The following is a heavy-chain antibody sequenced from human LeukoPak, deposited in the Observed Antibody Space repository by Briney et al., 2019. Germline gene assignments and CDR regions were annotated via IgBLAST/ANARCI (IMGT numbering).Heavy chain of an antibody. Sequence: GGSLRLSCAASGFTFSTYAMNWVRQAPGKGLEWVSAISGSGGSTYYADSVKGRFTISRDNSKNTLYLQMNSLRAEDTAVYYCAKRIAVAGKRSVDYWGQGTLVTVSS. CDR2: ISGSGGST. CDR3: AKRIAVAGKRSVDY. V-gene: IGHV3-23*01. J-gene: IGHJ4*02. D-gene: IGHD6-19*01. CDR1: GFTFSTYA.